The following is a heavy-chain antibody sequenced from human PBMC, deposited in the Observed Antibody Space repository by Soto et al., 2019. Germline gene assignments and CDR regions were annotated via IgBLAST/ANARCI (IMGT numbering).Heavy chain of an antibody. CDR1: GFVFKNYE. V-gene: IGHV3-48*03. CDR2: ISNSGNTI. D-gene: IGHD1-20*01. CDR3: ARDIDNRDYYYGLDV. Sequence: EVQLVESGGGLVQPGGSLRLSCVSSGFVFKNYEMNWVRQAPGKGLEWISYISNSGNTIYVADSMRGRLTISRDNAKTSLLLQMNSLRADDTAVYYCARDIDNRDYYYGLDVWGQGTTVTVSS. J-gene: IGHJ6*02.